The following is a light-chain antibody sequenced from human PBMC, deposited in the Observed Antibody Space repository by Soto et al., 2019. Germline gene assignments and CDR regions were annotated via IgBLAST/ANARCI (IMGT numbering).Light chain of an antibody. CDR3: LLYYGAAVV. J-gene: IGLJ3*02. V-gene: IGLV7-43*01. CDR2: STN. Sequence: QTVVTQEPSLTVSPGGTVTLTCASSDGAVNSGYHPNWFQQKPGQAPRTLIYSTNNRHSWTPARFSGSLLGGKAALTLSGVQPEDEAEYYCLLYYGAAVVFGGGTKLTVL. CDR1: DGAVNSGYH.